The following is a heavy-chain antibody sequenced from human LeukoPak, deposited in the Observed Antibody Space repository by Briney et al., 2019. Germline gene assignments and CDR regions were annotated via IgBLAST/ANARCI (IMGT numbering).Heavy chain of an antibody. J-gene: IGHJ4*02. CDR2: INTNTGNP. CDR1: GYTLTSYA. V-gene: IGHV7-4-1*02. CDR3: ARDPRAAADGKADY. Sequence: ASVKVSCKASGYTLTSYAINWVRQAPGQGPEWIGWINTNTGNPTYAQGFTGRFVFSLDTSVSTTYLLISSLKAEDTAVYYCARDPRAAADGKADYWGQGTLVTVSS. D-gene: IGHD6-13*01.